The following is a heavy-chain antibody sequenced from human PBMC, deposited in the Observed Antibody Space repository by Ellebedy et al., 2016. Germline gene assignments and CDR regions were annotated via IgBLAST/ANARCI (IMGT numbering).Heavy chain of an antibody. CDR1: GGSISSGGYY. CDR3: ARGVATIRGPDAFDI. CDR2: INYSGST. V-gene: IGHV4-31*03. J-gene: IGHJ3*02. Sequence: LRLXXSVSGGSISSGGYYWSWIRQHPGKGLEWIGYINYSGSTYYNPSLKSRVTISVDTSKNQFSLKLSSVTAADTAVYYCARGVATIRGPDAFDIWGQGTMVTVSS. D-gene: IGHD5-12*01.